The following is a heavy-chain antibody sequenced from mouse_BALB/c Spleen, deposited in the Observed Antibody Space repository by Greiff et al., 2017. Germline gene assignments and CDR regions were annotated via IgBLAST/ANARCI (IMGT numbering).Heavy chain of an antibody. CDR3: ASYGSSYWYFDV. D-gene: IGHD1-1*01. Sequence: EVQLVESGGDLVKPGGSLKLSCAASGFTFSSYGMSWVRQTPDKRLEWVATISSGGSYTYYPDSVKGRFTISRDNAKNTLYLQMSSLKSEDTAMYYCASYGSSYWYFDVWGAGTTVTVSS. CDR2: ISSGGSYT. J-gene: IGHJ1*01. CDR1: GFTFSSYG. V-gene: IGHV5-6*01.